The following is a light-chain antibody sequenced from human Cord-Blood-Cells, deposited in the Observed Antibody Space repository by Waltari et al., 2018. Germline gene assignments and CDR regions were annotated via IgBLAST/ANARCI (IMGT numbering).Light chain of an antibody. CDR1: SRAVVSYPL. CDR2: EGS. J-gene: IGLJ2*01. CDR3: CSYAGSSSVV. Sequence: QSALTPPAPVSGSRGTLHTISCPGTSRAVVSYPLASWYQQHPGKAPHSMIYEGSTRPSGVSNRFSGSKSGNTASLTISGRQAENEAYYYCCSYAGSSSVVFGGGTKLTVL. V-gene: IGLV2-23*01.